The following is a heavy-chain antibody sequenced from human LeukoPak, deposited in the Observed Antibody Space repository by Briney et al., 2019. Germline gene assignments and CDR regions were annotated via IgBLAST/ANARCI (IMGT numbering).Heavy chain of an antibody. CDR2: ISGSGGST. D-gene: IGHD2-2*01. V-gene: IGHV3-23*01. Sequence: GGSLRLSCAASGFTFSSYAMSWVRQAPGKGLEWVSAISGSGGSTYYADSVKGRFTISRDNSKNTLYLQMNSLSAEDTAVYYCAKVYCSSTSCYPGGYYFDYWGQGTLVTVSS. J-gene: IGHJ4*02. CDR1: GFTFSSYA. CDR3: AKVYCSSTSCYPGGYYFDY.